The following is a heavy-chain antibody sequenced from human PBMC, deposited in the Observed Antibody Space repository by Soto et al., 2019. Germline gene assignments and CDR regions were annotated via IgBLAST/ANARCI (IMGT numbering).Heavy chain of an antibody. V-gene: IGHV1-2*02. J-gene: IGHJ4*02. D-gene: IGHD6-19*01. CDR2: INPNSGGT. Sequence: ASVKVSCKASGYTFTGYYMHWVRQAPGQGLEWMGWINPNSGGTNYAQKFQGRVTMTRDTSISTAYMELSRLRSDDTAVYYCARDRSFGRSSGWENFDYWGQGTLVTVSS. CDR3: ARDRSFGRSSGWENFDY. CDR1: GYTFTGYY.